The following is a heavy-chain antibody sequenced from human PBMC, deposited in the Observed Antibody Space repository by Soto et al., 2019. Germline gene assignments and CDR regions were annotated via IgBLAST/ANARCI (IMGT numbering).Heavy chain of an antibody. Sequence: SETLSLTCTVCGDSICSSTYYWGWIRQPPGKGLEWIGSIYYSGSTYYNPSLKSRVTISVDTSKNQFSLELSSVTAADTAVYYCDRHTLRYFDWLPYDYGMDVWGQGTTVTVSS. J-gene: IGHJ6*02. CDR3: DRHTLRYFDWLPYDYGMDV. CDR1: GDSICSSTYY. CDR2: IYYSGST. V-gene: IGHV4-39*01. D-gene: IGHD3-9*01.